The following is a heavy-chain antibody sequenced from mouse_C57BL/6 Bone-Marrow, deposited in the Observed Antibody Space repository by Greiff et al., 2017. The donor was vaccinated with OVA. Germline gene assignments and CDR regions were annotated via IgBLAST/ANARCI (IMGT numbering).Heavy chain of an antibody. V-gene: IGHV14-4*01. CDR2: IDPENGDT. CDR1: GFNIKDDY. CDR3: TLDYYGSIYYFDY. D-gene: IGHD1-1*01. J-gene: IGHJ2*01. Sequence: EVMLVESGAELVRPGASVKLSCTASGFNIKDDYMHWVKQRPEQGLEWIGWIDPENGDTEYASKFQGKATITADTSSNTAYLQLSSLTSEDTAVYYCTLDYYGSIYYFDYWGQGTTLTVSS.